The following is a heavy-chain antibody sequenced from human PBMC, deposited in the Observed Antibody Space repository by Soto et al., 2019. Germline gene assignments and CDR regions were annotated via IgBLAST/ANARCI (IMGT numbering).Heavy chain of an antibody. J-gene: IGHJ3*02. CDR3: ARTYECAKSDCYRAFDI. CDR2: TSSDGTDN. Sequence: QVQLVESGGGVILPGGSLSLSCAASGFTFSSYAMHWVRQAPGTGPEWVAATSSDGTDNVYADSVSGRFTISRDNSKNTLYLQMNSLRSEDAAVYYCARTYECAKSDCYRAFDIWGQGTMVTVSS. D-gene: IGHD2-21*02. CDR1: GFTFSSYA. V-gene: IGHV3-30*04.